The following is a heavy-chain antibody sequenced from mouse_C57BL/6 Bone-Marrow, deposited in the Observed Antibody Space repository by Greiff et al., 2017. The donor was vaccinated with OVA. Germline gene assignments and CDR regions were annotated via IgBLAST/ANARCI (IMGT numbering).Heavy chain of an antibody. CDR3: AREGDYYGSRSYWYFDV. D-gene: IGHD1-1*01. Sequence: EVHLVESGGGLVQPGGSLSLSCAASGFTFTDYYMSWVRQPPGKALEWLGFIRNKANGYTTEYSASVKGRFTISRDNSQSILYLQMNALRAEDSATYYCAREGDYYGSRSYWYFDVWGTGTTVTVSS. J-gene: IGHJ1*03. CDR2: IRNKANGYTT. V-gene: IGHV7-3*01. CDR1: GFTFTDYY.